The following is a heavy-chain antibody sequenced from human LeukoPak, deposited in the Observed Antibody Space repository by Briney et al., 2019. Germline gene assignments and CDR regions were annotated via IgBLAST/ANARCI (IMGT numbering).Heavy chain of an antibody. J-gene: IGHJ6*03. CDR2: IYTSGST. V-gene: IGHV4-61*02. D-gene: IGHD2-2*01. Sequence: SETLSLTCTVSGGSISSGSYYWSWIRQPAGKGLEWIGRIYTSGSTNYNPSLKSLVTISEETSKNQFSLKLSSVTAADTAVYYCARAGFDIVVVPAASDHYYYYMDVWGKGTTVTVSS. CDR1: GGSISSGSYY. CDR3: ARAGFDIVVVPAASDHYYYYMDV.